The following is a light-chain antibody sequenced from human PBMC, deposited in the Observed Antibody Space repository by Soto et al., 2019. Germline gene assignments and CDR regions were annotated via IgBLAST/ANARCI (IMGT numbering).Light chain of an antibody. Sequence: DIVLTQSPDSLAVSLGERATIYCRSSQSVLYSSNNKNHLAWYQQKPGQPPKLLIYWASTRESGVPDRFSGSGSGTDFTLTISSLQAEDVAVYYCQQHYSTPWTFGQGTKVEIK. CDR3: QQHYSTPWT. V-gene: IGKV4-1*01. CDR1: QSVLYSSNNKNH. CDR2: WAS. J-gene: IGKJ1*01.